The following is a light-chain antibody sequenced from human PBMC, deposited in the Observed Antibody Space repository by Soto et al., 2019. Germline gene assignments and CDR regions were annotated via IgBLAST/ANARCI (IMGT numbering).Light chain of an antibody. Sequence: EIVLTQSPGTLSLSPGARAPLSCRASQSVSSSYLAWYQQKPGQPPRLLLYRTFSRATGIPDRFSGSGSGTDFTLTISRLEPEDFAVYYCQVYGRSPWTFGQGTKVDI. CDR1: QSVSSSY. CDR2: RTF. CDR3: QVYGRSPWT. J-gene: IGKJ1*01. V-gene: IGKV3-20*01.